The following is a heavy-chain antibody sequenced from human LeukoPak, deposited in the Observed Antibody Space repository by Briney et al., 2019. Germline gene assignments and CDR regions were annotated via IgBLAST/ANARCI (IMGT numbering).Heavy chain of an antibody. CDR3: ARPYYDFWSGYYPSYYYYYMDV. D-gene: IGHD3-3*01. V-gene: IGHV3-30-3*01. CDR2: ISYDGSNK. Sequence: PGGSLRLSCAASGFTFSSYAMHWVRQAPGKGLEWVAVISYDGSNKYYADSVKGRFTISRDNSKNTLYLQMNSLRAEDTAVYYCARPYYDFWSGYYPSYYYYYMDVWGKGTTVTVSS. J-gene: IGHJ6*03. CDR1: GFTFSSYA.